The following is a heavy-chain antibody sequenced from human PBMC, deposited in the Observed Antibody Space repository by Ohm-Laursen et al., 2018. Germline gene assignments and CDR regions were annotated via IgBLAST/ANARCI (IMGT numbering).Heavy chain of an antibody. J-gene: IGHJ4*02. CDR3: ASMVATWYVDN. V-gene: IGHV4-59*08. CDR1: GASISSYY. D-gene: IGHD5-12*01. Sequence: SDTLSLTCTVSGASISSYYWGWFRQPPGKGLEYIGYIYHSGSTNYNPSLKSRFSISLATSKNEFALRLSSVTAADTAVYYCASMVATWYVDNWGRGTLVTVSS. CDR2: IYHSGST.